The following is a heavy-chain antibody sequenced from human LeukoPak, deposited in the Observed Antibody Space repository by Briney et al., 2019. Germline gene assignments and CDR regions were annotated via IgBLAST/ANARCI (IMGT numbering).Heavy chain of an antibody. CDR3: AKEFSSWYYFDY. D-gene: IGHD6-13*01. J-gene: IGHJ4*02. Sequence: GGSLRLSCEASGFTLSSYGMHWVRQAPGKGLEWVAFIRYDGSNKYYADSVKGRFTISRDNSKNTLYLQMNSLRAEDTAVYYCAKEFSSWYYFDYWGQGTLVTVSS. CDR2: IRYDGSNK. CDR1: GFTLSSYG. V-gene: IGHV3-30*02.